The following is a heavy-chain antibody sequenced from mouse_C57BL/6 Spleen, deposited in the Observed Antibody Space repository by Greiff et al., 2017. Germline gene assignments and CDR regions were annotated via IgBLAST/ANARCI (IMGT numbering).Heavy chain of an antibody. CDR3: ARGDDGYYPYAMDY. Sequence: VQLQQQSGAELVRPGSSVKLSCKASGYTFTSYWMDWVKQRPGQGLEWIGNIYPSDSETHYNQKFKDKATLTVDKSSSTAYMQLSSLTSEDSAVYYCARGDDGYYPYAMDYWGQGTSVTVSS. CDR1: GYTFTSYW. CDR2: IYPSDSET. D-gene: IGHD2-3*01. V-gene: IGHV1-61*01. J-gene: IGHJ4*01.